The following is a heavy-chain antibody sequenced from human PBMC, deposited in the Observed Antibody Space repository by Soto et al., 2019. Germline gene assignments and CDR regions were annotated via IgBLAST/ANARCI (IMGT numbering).Heavy chain of an antibody. J-gene: IGHJ3*01. V-gene: IGHV4-39*01. D-gene: IGHD3-22*01. CDR3: ARHSSIGIGYYP. Sequence: SETLSLTCTVSGGSISSTTYYWGWIRQPPGKGLEWIGTIYYSGRTYYNPSLESRVTISVDTSKNQFSLKMNFVTAADTAVYYCARHSSIGIGYYPWGKGTMVTVS. CDR1: GGSISSTTYY. CDR2: IYYSGRT.